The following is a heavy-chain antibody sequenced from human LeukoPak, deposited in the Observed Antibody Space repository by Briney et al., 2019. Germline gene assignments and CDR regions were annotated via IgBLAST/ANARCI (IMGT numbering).Heavy chain of an antibody. Sequence: PGGSLRLSCAASGFTFSSYAMSWVRQAPGKGLEWVSAISGSGGSTYYADSVRGRFTISRDNSKNTLYLQMNSLRAEDTAVYYYAKGYTGSGSYWGAFDYWGQGTLVTVSS. CDR1: GFTFSSYA. V-gene: IGHV3-23*01. CDR3: AKGYTGSGSYWGAFDY. CDR2: ISGSGGST. J-gene: IGHJ4*02. D-gene: IGHD3-10*01.